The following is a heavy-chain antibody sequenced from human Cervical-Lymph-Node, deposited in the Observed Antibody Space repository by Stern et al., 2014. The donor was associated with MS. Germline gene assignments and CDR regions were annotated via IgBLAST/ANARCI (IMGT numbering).Heavy chain of an antibody. D-gene: IGHD2-21*01. J-gene: IGHJ6*02. Sequence: VQLVESGAEVKKPGASVKVSCKASGYTFTAYYLHWVRQAPGQGLAWMGFHGRVTMTRDTSTSTAFMELSTLTSDDTAFYYCARGPNEHWGGHYNSNGMDVWGQGTTVTVSS. CDR1: GYTFTAYY. V-gene: IGHV1-2*02. CDR3: ARGPNEHWGGHYNSNGMDV.